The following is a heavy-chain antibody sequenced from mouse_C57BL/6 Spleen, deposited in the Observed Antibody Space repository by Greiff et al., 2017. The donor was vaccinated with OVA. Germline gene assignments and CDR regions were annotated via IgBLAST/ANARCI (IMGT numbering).Heavy chain of an antibody. CDR2: IYPRSGNT. CDR1: GYTFTSYG. D-gene: IGHD1-1*01. CDR3: ARDYYGSSYEGYFDV. Sequence: QVHVKQSGAELARPGASVKLSCKASGYTFTSYGISWVKQRTGQGLEWIGEIYPRSGNTYYNEKFKGKATLTADKSSSTAYMELRSLTSEDSAVYFCARDYYGSSYEGYFDVWGTGTTVTVSS. V-gene: IGHV1-81*01. J-gene: IGHJ1*03.